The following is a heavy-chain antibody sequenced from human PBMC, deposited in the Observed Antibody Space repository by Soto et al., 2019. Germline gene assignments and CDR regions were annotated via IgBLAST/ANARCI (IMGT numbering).Heavy chain of an antibody. CDR2: IYYSGST. J-gene: IGHJ4*02. Sequence: QVQLQESGPGLVKPSQTLSLTCTVSGGSISSGGYYWSWIRQHPGKGLEWIGYIYYSGSTYYNPSLKSRVPISVDTSKNPFPLTLSSVTAADTAVYYCATYCSGGSCYLDYWGQGTLVTFSS. CDR1: GGSISSGGYY. V-gene: IGHV4-31*03. CDR3: ATYCSGGSCYLDY. D-gene: IGHD2-15*01.